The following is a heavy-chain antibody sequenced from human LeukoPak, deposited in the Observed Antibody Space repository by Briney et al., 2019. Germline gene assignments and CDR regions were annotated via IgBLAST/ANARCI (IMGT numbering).Heavy chain of an antibody. D-gene: IGHD2-2*01. CDR1: GYTFTNYG. CDR2: ISANNGET. Sequence: ASVKVSCKASGYTFTNYGTSWVRQAPGQGLEWMAWISANNGETRYAQNFQGRVTMTTDTSTSTAYLELRSLRSDDTAVYYCARVPPSAHQLLSSDYWGQGTQVTVSS. V-gene: IGHV1-18*04. CDR3: ARVPPSAHQLLSSDY. J-gene: IGHJ4*02.